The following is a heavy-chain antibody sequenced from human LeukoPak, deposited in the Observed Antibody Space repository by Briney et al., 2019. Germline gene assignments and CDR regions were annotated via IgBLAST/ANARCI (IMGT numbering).Heavy chain of an antibody. D-gene: IGHD3-22*01. J-gene: IGHJ4*02. CDR1: GGSIRSGSHY. Sequence: SETLSLTCTVSGGSIRSGSHYWAWIRQPPGTGLEWIGSIYYSGSTYYNPSLENRVTISIDTSKNHFSLKLSSLSAADTSVYYCAKRDDSGGNLVDLWGQGTLVTVS. CDR3: AKRDDSGGNLVDL. CDR2: IYYSGST. V-gene: IGHV4-39*02.